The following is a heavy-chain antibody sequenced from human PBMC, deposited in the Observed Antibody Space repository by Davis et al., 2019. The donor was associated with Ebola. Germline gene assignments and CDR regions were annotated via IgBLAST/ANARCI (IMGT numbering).Heavy chain of an antibody. CDR2: ISYDGSNK. CDR3: AKEYSPYYYGMDA. D-gene: IGHD2-15*01. J-gene: IGHJ6*02. CDR1: GFTFSSYG. Sequence: GESLKISCAASGFTFSSYGMHWVRQAPGKGLEWVAVISYDGSNKYYADSVKGRFTISRDNSKNTLYLQMNSLRVEDTAVYYCAKEYSPYYYGMDAWGQGTTVTVSS. V-gene: IGHV3-30*18.